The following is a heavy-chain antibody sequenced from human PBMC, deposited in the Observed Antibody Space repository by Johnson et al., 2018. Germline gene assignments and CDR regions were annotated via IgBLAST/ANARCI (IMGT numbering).Heavy chain of an antibody. CDR1: GFTFSSYA. D-gene: IGHD3-22*01. CDR2: ISGSGGST. CDR3: ASRPGRGYYDSSGDYNI. Sequence: VQLVQSGGGLVKPGGSLRLSCAASGFTFSSYAMSWVRQAPGKGLEWVSAISGSGGSTYYADSVKGRFTISRDNSKNTLYLQMNSLRAEDTAVYYCASRPGRGYYDSSGDYNIWSQGTMVTVSS. J-gene: IGHJ3*02. V-gene: IGHV3-23*04.